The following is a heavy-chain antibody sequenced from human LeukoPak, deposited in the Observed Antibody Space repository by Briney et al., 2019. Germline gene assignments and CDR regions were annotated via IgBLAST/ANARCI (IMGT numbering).Heavy chain of an antibody. CDR1: GHSISLYH. CDR2: ISYSGST. D-gene: IGHD2/OR15-2a*01. J-gene: IGHJ4*02. CDR3: ARDREEGTLDY. Sequence: PSVPQTLPCTVSGHSISLYHWHWTRQPPGKALEWIGYISYSGSTNYNPSLKSRVTISVDTSKNHFSLKLSSLTAADTAVYYCARDREEGTLDYWGQGTLVTVSS. V-gene: IGHV4-59*01.